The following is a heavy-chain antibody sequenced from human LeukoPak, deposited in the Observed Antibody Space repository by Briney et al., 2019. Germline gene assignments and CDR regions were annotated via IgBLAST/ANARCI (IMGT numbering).Heavy chain of an antibody. CDR1: GGSISDYY. Sequence: PSETLPLTCTVSGGSISDYYWTWIRQPAGKGLEWIGRIYTSGGTNYNPSLKSRVTMSVDTSKNQFSLKLSSVTAADTAMYYCARAAEYSSGWYLFDYWGQGILVTVSA. CDR2: IYTSGGT. V-gene: IGHV4-4*07. D-gene: IGHD6-19*01. J-gene: IGHJ4*02. CDR3: ARAAEYSSGWYLFDY.